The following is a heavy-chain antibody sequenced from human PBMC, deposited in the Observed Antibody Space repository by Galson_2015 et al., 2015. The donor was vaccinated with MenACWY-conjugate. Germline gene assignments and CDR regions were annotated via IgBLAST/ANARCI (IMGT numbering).Heavy chain of an antibody. D-gene: IGHD1-7*01. CDR3: AREVMFSRNFYAIDY. Sequence: AISGDSVSCNSAAWNWIRQSPSRGLEWLGRTYYKSKWYNDYAASVKSRMTIHPDTSKNLISLQLNSVTPEDTAVYYCAREVMFSRNFYAIDYWGQGTRVTVSS. CDR2: TYYKSKWYN. V-gene: IGHV6-1*01. CDR1: GDSVSCNSAA. J-gene: IGHJ4*02.